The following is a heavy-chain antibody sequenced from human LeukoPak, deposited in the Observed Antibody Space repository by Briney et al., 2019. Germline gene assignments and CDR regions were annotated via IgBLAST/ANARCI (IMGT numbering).Heavy chain of an antibody. CDR3: ARDKGGMGIIDY. CDR1: GYTFTSYG. Sequence: ASVKVSCKASGYTFTSYGISWVRQAPGQGLEWMGRINPNSGGTNYAQKFQGRVTMTRDTSISTAYMELSRLRSDDTAVYYCARDKGGMGIIDYWGQGTLVTVSS. V-gene: IGHV1-2*06. CDR2: INPNSGGT. J-gene: IGHJ4*02. D-gene: IGHD3-22*01.